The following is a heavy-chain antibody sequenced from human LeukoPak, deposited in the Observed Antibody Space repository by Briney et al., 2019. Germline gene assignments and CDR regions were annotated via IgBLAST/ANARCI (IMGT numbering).Heavy chain of an antibody. D-gene: IGHD3-22*01. V-gene: IGHV4-59*01. CDR3: ARSPPRVTSGYYPPNFDY. J-gene: IGHJ4*02. CDR1: GGSLSSYY. Sequence: SETLSLTCSVSGGSLSSYYWSWIRQPPGKGLEWIGYVLDIATTNYNPSLRSRVTVSEDTSRNQFSLTLSSVTAADTAVYYCARSPPRVTSGYYPPNFDYWARESWSPSPQ. CDR2: VLDIATT.